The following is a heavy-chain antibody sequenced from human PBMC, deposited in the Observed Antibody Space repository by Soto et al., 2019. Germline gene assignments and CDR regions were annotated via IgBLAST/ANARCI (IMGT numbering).Heavy chain of an antibody. CDR2: ISYDGGDT. J-gene: IGHJ4*02. V-gene: IGHV3-30-3*01. CDR3: ARDRFFDSYSFEY. CDR1: GFTFTAFA. Sequence: QVQLVESGGGVVQPGRSLSLSCAASGFTFTAFAIHWVRQAPGKGLEWVAIISYDGGDTHYADSVKGRLTISRDNSKNTVYLQMNSLRPEDTAVYYCARDRFFDSYSFEYWGQGTLVTVSS. D-gene: IGHD3-9*01.